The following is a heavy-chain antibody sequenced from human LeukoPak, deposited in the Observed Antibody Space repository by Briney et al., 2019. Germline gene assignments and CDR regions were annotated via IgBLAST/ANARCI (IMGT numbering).Heavy chain of an antibody. CDR1: GFTFSEYW. Sequence: GGSLRLSCAASGFTFSEYWMSWVRQAPGKGLEWVANIWQNGSGITYVDSVEGRFTISRDNAHNSLYLQMNSLRAEDTAVYYCARDREQWLGRRWFDSWGQGTLVTVSS. V-gene: IGHV3-7*03. CDR2: IWQNGSGI. D-gene: IGHD6-19*01. J-gene: IGHJ5*01. CDR3: ARDREQWLGRRWFDS.